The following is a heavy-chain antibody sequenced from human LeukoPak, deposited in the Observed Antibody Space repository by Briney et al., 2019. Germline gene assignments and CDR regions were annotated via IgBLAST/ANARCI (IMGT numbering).Heavy chain of an antibody. V-gene: IGHV1-69*02. J-gene: IGHJ4*02. Sequence: SVKVSCKASGYTFTGYYMHWVRQAPGQGLEWMGRIIPILGIANYAQKFQGRVTITADKSTSTAYMELSSLRSEDTAVYYCASSSFVSGYDDYWGQGTLVTVSS. CDR3: ASSSFVSGYDDY. D-gene: IGHD6-25*01. CDR2: IIPILGIA. CDR1: GYTFTGYY.